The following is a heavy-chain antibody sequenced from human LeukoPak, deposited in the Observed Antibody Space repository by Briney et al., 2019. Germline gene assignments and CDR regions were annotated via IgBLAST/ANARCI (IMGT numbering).Heavy chain of an antibody. D-gene: IGHD2-15*01. CDR2: IYSGGST. Sequence: GGSLRLSCAASGFTVSSNYMSWVRQAPGKGLEWVSIIYSGGSTFYADSVKGRFTISRDDAKNSLYLQMNSLRAEDTAVYYCARGYCSGSSCYWYFDLWGRGTLVTVSS. V-gene: IGHV3-53*01. CDR1: GFTVSSNY. CDR3: ARGYCSGSSCYWYFDL. J-gene: IGHJ2*01.